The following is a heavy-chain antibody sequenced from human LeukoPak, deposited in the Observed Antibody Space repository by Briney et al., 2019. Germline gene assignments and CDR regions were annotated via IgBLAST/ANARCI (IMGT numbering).Heavy chain of an antibody. CDR2: IYYSGST. CDR1: GGSISSGNYY. J-gene: IGHJ5*02. Sequence: TSETLSLTCTVSGGSISSGNYYWSWIRQPPGKGLEWIGYIYYSGSTYYNPSLKSRVTISVDTSKNQFSLKLSSVTAADTAVYYCARAGGGGSYYPWFDPWGQGTLVTVSS. V-gene: IGHV4-30-4*08. D-gene: IGHD1-26*01. CDR3: ARAGGGGSYYPWFDP.